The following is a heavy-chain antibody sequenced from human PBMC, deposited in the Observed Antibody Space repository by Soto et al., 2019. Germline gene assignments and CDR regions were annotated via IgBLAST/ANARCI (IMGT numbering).Heavy chain of an antibody. CDR1: GFTFSTYDSHA. D-gene: IGHD3-22*01. V-gene: IGHV3-23*01. CDR3: AKYYYDSSAYYNYFDY. J-gene: IGHJ4*02. CDR2: ISGSGDDT. Sequence: PGGSLRLSCAASGFTFSTYDSHAMSWVRQAPGKGLEWVSSISGSGDDTYYADSVKGRFTTSRDNSKITLYLQMNSLRAEDTALYYCAKYYYDSSAYYNYFDYWGQGTLVTVSS.